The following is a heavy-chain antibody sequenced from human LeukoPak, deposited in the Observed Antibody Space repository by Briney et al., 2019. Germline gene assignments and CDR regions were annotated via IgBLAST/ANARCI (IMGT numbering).Heavy chain of an antibody. D-gene: IGHD4-17*01. CDR1: GFTFSNYW. V-gene: IGHV3-7*01. CDR2: IKFDGSEK. J-gene: IGHJ3*02. CDR3: ATSRLRAAYDI. Sequence: GGSLRLSCAASGFTFSNYWMTWVRQAPGQGLDRVTNIKFDGSEKHYADSVKGRFTISRDNAKNSLSLQINSLRAEDTAVYYCATSRLRAAYDIWGQGTLVTVSS.